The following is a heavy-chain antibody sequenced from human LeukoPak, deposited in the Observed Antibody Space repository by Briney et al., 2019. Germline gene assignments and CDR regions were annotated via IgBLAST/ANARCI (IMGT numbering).Heavy chain of an antibody. CDR1: GFTFSSYW. V-gene: IGHV3-7*01. CDR3: ATNGGFYGMDV. CDR2: IKQDGSER. J-gene: IGHJ6*02. D-gene: IGHD3-16*01. Sequence: GGSLRLSCAASGFTFSSYWMSWVRQAPGKGLEWVANIKQDGSERYYVDSVKGRFTISRDNAKNSLYLQMNSLRAEDTAVYYCATNGGFYGMDVWGQGTTVTVS.